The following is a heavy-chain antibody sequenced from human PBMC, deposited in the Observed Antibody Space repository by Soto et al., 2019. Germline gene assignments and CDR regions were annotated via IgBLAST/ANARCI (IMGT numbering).Heavy chain of an antibody. D-gene: IGHD2-21*01. Sequence: SETLSLTCTVSGGSISSSSYYWGWIRQPPGKGLEWIGSIYYSGSTYYNPSLKSRVTISVDTSKNQFSLKLSSVTAADTAVYYRARGGVSGDYFDYWGQGTLVTVSS. J-gene: IGHJ4*02. CDR1: GGSISSSSYY. V-gene: IGHV4-39*01. CDR2: IYYSGST. CDR3: ARGGVSGDYFDY.